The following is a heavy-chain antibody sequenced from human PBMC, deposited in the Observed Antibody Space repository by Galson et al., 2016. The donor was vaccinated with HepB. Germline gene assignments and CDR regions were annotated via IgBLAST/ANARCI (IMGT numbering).Heavy chain of an antibody. CDR1: GYSFSRYW. CDR2: IYPGDSDT. J-gene: IGHJ4*02. Sequence: QSGAEVKKPGDFLEISCQGSGYSFSRYWIAWVRQMPGKGLEWVGIIYPGDSDTRYSPSFQGQLTISADRSTNTAFLQWSSLKASDTAIYYCARHQDGYTYGLDYWGQGTLVTVSS. D-gene: IGHD5-18*01. V-gene: IGHV5-51*01. CDR3: ARHQDGYTYGLDY.